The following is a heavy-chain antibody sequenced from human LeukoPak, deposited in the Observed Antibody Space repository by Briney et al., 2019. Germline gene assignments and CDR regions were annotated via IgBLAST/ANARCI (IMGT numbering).Heavy chain of an antibody. V-gene: IGHV3-23*01. CDR1: GFTFSSSA. J-gene: IGHJ4*02. Sequence: GGSLRLSCAASGFTFSSSAMSWVRQAPGKGLEWVSAISGRGGATYYADSVKGRFTISRDNSKNTLYVQMNSLRAEDTAVYYCAKSHLYSSSPNYFDYWGQGTLVTVSA. D-gene: IGHD6-13*01. CDR3: AKSHLYSSSPNYFDY. CDR2: ISGRGGAT.